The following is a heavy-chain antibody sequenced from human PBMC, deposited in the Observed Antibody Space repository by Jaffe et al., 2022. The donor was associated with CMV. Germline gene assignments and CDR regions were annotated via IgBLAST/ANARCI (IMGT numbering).Heavy chain of an antibody. CDR2: ISVYNGNT. CDR3: ARVGHCSGGSCYWTDFDY. J-gene: IGHJ4*02. V-gene: IGHV1-18*01. CDR1: GYTFTSYG. D-gene: IGHD2-15*01. Sequence: QVQLVQSGAEVKKPGASVKVSCKASGYTFTSYGISWVRQAPGQGLEWMGWISVYNGNTNFAQKLQGRVTMTTDTSTSTAYMELKSLRADDTAVYYCARVGHCSGGSCYWTDFDYWGQGTLVTVSS.